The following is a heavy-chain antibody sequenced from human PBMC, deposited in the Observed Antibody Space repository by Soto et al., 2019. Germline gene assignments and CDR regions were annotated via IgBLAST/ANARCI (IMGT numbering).Heavy chain of an antibody. D-gene: IGHD3-22*01. V-gene: IGHV3-30-3*01. Sequence: QVQLVESGGGVVQPGRSLRLSCAASGFTFSSYAMHWVRQAPGKGLEWVVVISYDGSNKYYADSVKGRFTISRDNSKNTLYLQMNSLRAEDTAVYYCARSDNYYDSSGYRGGCFDYWGQGTLVTVSS. CDR2: ISYDGSNK. CDR1: GFTFSSYA. CDR3: ARSDNYYDSSGYRGGCFDY. J-gene: IGHJ4*02.